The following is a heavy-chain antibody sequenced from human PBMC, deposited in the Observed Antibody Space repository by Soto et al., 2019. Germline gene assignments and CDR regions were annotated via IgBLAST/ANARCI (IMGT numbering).Heavy chain of an antibody. Sequence: QVQLVQSGAEVKKPGSSVKVSCKASGGTFSSYIISWVRQAPGQGLEWMGRIIPILGIANYAQKFQGRVTITADKSTGTAYMVLSSLRSEDTAVYYCARFPQTAIVGAAYFDYWGQGTLVTVSS. J-gene: IGHJ4*02. CDR2: IIPILGIA. D-gene: IGHD1-26*01. CDR1: GGTFSSYI. CDR3: ARFPQTAIVGAAYFDY. V-gene: IGHV1-69*02.